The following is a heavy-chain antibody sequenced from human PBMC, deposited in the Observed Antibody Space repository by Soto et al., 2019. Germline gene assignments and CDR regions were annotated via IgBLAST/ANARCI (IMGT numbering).Heavy chain of an antibody. CDR2: IYYSGST. Sequence: QLQLQESGPGLVKPSEALSLTCTVSGGSISSSSYYWGWIRQPPGKGLEWIGSIYYSGSTYYNPSLKSRVTISVDTAKNQCSMKLSSGTAADTAVYYCARWDGDYFDYWGQGTLVTVSS. CDR3: ARWDGDYFDY. J-gene: IGHJ4*02. CDR1: GGSISSSSYY. V-gene: IGHV4-39*01. D-gene: IGHD1-26*01.